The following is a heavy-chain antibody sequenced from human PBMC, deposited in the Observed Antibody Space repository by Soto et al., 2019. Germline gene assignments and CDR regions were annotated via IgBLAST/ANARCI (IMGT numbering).Heavy chain of an antibody. V-gene: IGHV1-8*01. CDR3: AKVGTRIAAAATVNDY. CDR1: GYTFTSYD. J-gene: IGHJ4*02. Sequence: ASVKVSCKASGYTFTSYDIIWVRQATGQGLEWMGWMNPNSGNTGYAQKFQGRVTMTRNTSISTAYMELSSLRSEDTAVYYCAKVGTRIAAAATVNDYWGQGTLVTVSS. D-gene: IGHD6-13*01. CDR2: MNPNSGNT.